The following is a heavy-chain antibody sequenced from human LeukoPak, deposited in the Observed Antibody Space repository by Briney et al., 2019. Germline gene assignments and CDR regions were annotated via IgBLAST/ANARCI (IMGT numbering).Heavy chain of an antibody. CDR1: GGSISSGSYY. CDR3: AREGQPGGIPH. D-gene: IGHD1-14*01. J-gene: IGHJ4*02. Sequence: SETLSLTCTVSGGSISSGSYYWSWIRQPPGKGLEWIGYIYHSGSTYYNPSLKSRVTISVDRSKNQFSLKLSSVTAADTAVYYCAREGQPGGIPHWGQGTLVTVSS. CDR2: IYHSGST. V-gene: IGHV4-30-2*01.